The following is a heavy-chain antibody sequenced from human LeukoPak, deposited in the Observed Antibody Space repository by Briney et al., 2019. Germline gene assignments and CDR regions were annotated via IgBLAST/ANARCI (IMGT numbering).Heavy chain of an antibody. V-gene: IGHV1-69*13. D-gene: IGHD4-17*01. CDR1: GGTFSSYA. J-gene: IGHJ5*02. CDR3: ARVSGLRVFWFDP. CDR2: IIPIFGTA. Sequence: ASVKVSCKASGGTFSSYAISWVRQAPGQGLEWMGGIIPIFGTANYAQKFQGRVTITADESTSTAYMELSSLRSEDTAVYYCARVSGLRVFWFDPWGQGTLVTVSS.